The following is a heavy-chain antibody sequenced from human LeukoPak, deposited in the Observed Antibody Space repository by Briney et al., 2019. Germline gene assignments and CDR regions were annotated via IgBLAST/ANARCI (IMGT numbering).Heavy chain of an antibody. CDR1: GFTFSSYA. CDR3: ARIREGGY. J-gene: IGHJ4*02. D-gene: IGHD3-16*01. CDR2: ISYDGSNK. Sequence: GRSLRLSCAASGFTFSSYAMHWVRQAPGKGLEWVAVISYDGSNKYYADSVKGRFTISRVNSKNTLYLQMNSLRAEDTAVYYCARIREGGYWGQGTLVTVSS. V-gene: IGHV3-30-3*01.